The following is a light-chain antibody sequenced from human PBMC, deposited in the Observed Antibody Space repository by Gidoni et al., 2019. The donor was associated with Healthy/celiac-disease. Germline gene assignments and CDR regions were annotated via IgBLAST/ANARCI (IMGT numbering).Light chain of an antibody. V-gene: IGKV1-39*01. CDR2: AAS. CDR3: QQSYSTPYT. CDR1: QSISSY. Sequence: SVGDRVTITCRASQSISSYLNWYQQKPGKAPKLLIYAASSLQSGVPSRFSGSGSGTDFTLTISSLQPEDFATYYCQQSYSTPYTFGQGTKLEIK. J-gene: IGKJ2*01.